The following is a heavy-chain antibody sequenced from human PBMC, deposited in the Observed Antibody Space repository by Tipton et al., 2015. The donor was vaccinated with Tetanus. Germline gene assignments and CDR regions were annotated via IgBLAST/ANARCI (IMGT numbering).Heavy chain of an antibody. CDR3: ARGMAEASNCGGDCYSDY. CDR1: GFTFSSYT. CDR2: ISSSSRYI. J-gene: IGHJ4*02. Sequence: SLRLSCAVSGFTFSSYTLNWVRQAPGKGLEWVSSISSSSRYIYYADSVKGRFTISRDNAKNSLYLQMISLRAEDTAVYSCARGMAEASNCGGDCYSDYWGQGTLVTVSS. D-gene: IGHD2-21*02. V-gene: IGHV3-21*01.